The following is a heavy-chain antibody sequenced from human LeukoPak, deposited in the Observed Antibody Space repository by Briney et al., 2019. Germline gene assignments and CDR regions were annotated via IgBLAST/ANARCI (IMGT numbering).Heavy chain of an antibody. Sequence: GGSLRLSCAASGFTFSSYEMNWVRQAPGKGLEWVSYINSRGTTMYYADSVKGRFTISRDNARNSLYLRMNSLSAEDTAVYFCAAGSPTLGFEYWGQGTLVTVSS. CDR3: AAGSPTLGFEY. CDR1: GFTFSSYE. D-gene: IGHD6-25*01. CDR2: INSRGTTM. J-gene: IGHJ4*02. V-gene: IGHV3-48*03.